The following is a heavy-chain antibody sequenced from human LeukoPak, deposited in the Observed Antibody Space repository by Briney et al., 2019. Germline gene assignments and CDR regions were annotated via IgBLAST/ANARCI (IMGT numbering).Heavy chain of an antibody. Sequence: GGSLRLSCAASGFTFSSYAMHWVRQAPGKGLEWVAVISYDGSNKYYADSVKGRFTISRDNSKNTLYLQMNSLRAEDTAVYYCAKASVPAAILCLDYWGQGTLVTVSS. CDR1: GFTFSSYA. CDR3: AKASVPAAILCLDY. CDR2: ISYDGSNK. D-gene: IGHD2-2*02. J-gene: IGHJ4*02. V-gene: IGHV3-30-3*01.